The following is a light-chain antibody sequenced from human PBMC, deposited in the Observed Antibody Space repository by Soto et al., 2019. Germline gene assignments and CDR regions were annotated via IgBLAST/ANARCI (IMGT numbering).Light chain of an antibody. Sequence: QSALTQPPSASGTPGQRVTISCSGSRSNIGSNTMNWYQQLPGTAPKLLIYSNNQRPSGVPDRFSGSKSGTSASLAISGLQSEDEADYYCAAWDDSLNGPVFGGGTKLTVL. CDR1: RSNIGSNT. J-gene: IGLJ3*02. CDR3: AAWDDSLNGPV. CDR2: SNN. V-gene: IGLV1-44*01.